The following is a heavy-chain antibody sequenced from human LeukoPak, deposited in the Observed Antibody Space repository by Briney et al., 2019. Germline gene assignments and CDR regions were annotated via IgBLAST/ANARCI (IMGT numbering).Heavy chain of an antibody. CDR1: GFSLSTSRMC. J-gene: IGHJ6*02. V-gene: IGHV2-70*11. CDR3: ARIAGIAAAGIYYYGMDV. Sequence: SGPTLVNPTQTLTLTCTFSGFSLSTSRMCVSWIRQPPGKALEWLARIDWDDDKYYSTSLKTRLTISKDTSKNQVVLTMTNMDPVDTATYYCARIAGIAAAGIYYYGMDVWGQGTTVTVSS. D-gene: IGHD6-13*01. CDR2: IDWDDDK.